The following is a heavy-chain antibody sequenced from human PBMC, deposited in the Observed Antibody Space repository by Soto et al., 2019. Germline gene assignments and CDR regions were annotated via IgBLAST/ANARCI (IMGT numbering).Heavy chain of an antibody. CDR2: INPNSGGT. Sequence: ASVKVSCKASGYTFTGYYMHWVRQAPGQGLEWMGWINPNSGGTNYAQKFQGWVTMTRDTSISTAYMELSRLRSDDTAVYYCARAHEHYYDSSGYYPYGMDVWGQGTTVTV. CDR3: ARAHEHYYDSSGYYPYGMDV. CDR1: GYTFTGYY. J-gene: IGHJ6*02. D-gene: IGHD3-22*01. V-gene: IGHV1-2*04.